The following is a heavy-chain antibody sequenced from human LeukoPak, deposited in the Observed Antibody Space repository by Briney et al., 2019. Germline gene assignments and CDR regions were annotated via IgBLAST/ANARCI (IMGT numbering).Heavy chain of an antibody. CDR2: IWFDGKNE. CDR3: AKDQGYLAI. Sequence: PGRSLRLSCAASGFILNSYGMHWVRQAPGKGLEWVADIWFDGKNEHFADTVKGRFAISRDNSKNTVYLQINSLRAEDTAVYYCAKDQGYLAIWGQGTMVTVSS. J-gene: IGHJ3*02. D-gene: IGHD2-2*01. CDR1: GFILNSYG. V-gene: IGHV3-33*03.